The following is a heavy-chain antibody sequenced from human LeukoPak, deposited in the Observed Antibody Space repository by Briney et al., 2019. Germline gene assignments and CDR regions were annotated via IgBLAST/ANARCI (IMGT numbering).Heavy chain of an antibody. Sequence: QPGGSLRLSCAASGFTFSSYNMNWVRQAPGKGLEWVSDISSSGSTIYFADSVKGRFTFSRDNSKNTLYLQMNSLRAEDTAVYYCARDADYGGRLDNWGQGTLVTVSS. CDR1: GFTFSSYN. J-gene: IGHJ4*02. CDR2: ISSSGSTI. D-gene: IGHD4-23*01. V-gene: IGHV3-48*01. CDR3: ARDADYGGRLDN.